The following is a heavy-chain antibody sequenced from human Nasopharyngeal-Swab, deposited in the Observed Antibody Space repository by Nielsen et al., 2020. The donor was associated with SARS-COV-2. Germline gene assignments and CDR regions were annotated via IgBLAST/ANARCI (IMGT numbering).Heavy chain of an antibody. D-gene: IGHD1-26*01. CDR1: GFSLSTSGMC. CDR2: IDWDDDQ. CDR3: ARILRDSGSYAPYYYYYMDV. J-gene: IGHJ6*03. Sequence: SGPTLVTPTQTLTLTCTFSGFSLSTSGMCVSWIRQPPGKALEWLARIDWDDDQYYSTSLKTRLTISKDTSKNQVVLTMTNMDPVDTATYYCARILRDSGSYAPYYYYYMDVWGKGTTVTVSS. V-gene: IGHV2-70*11.